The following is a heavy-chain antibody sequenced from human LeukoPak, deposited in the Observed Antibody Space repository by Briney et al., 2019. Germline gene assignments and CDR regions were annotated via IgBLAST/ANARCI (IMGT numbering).Heavy chain of an antibody. Sequence: GRSLRLSCAASGSTFDDYAMHWVRQAPGKGLEWVSGISWNSGSIGYADSVKGRFTISRDNAKNSLYLQMNSLRAEDTALYYCAKDISDYYDSSGYYVYWGQGTLVTVSS. CDR1: GSTFDDYA. CDR2: ISWNSGSI. V-gene: IGHV3-9*01. CDR3: AKDISDYYDSSGYYVY. D-gene: IGHD3-22*01. J-gene: IGHJ4*02.